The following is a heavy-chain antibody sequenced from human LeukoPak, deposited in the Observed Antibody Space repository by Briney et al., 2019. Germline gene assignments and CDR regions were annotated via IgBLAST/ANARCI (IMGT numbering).Heavy chain of an antibody. CDR3: AKVRVAVAGPIDY. J-gene: IGHJ4*02. V-gene: IGHV3-23*01. D-gene: IGHD6-19*01. Sequence: GGSLRLSCAASGFSFGSYALTWVRQAPGKGLEWVSGISGSGTTTYYADSVKGRFTISRDNSKNTLYLQMNSLRAEDTAVYYCAKVRVAVAGPIDYWGQGTLVTVSS. CDR2: ISGSGTTT. CDR1: GFSFGSYA.